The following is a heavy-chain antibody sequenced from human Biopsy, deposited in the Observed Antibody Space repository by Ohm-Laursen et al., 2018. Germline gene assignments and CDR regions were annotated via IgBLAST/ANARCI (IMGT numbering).Heavy chain of an antibody. J-gene: IGHJ2*01. CDR3: ARGGGGNSRDWYFDL. Sequence: LRLSCTASGFTFSSYYMHWVRQAPGKGLVWASRFNSDGSSTSYADSVKGRFTISRDNANNTLYLQMNSLRAEDTAVYYCARGGGGNSRDWYFDLWGRGTLVTVSS. CDR1: GFTFSSYY. D-gene: IGHD1-7*01. V-gene: IGHV3-74*01. CDR2: FNSDGSST.